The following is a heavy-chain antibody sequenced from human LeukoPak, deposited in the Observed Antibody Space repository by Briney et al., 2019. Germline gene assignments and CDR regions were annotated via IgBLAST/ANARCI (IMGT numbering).Heavy chain of an antibody. D-gene: IGHD3-10*01. V-gene: IGHV3-11*01. CDR1: GFTFSDYY. CDR3: ARVHSGSYYGIDY. J-gene: IGHJ4*02. CDR2: ISSSGSTI. Sequence: GGSLRPSCAASGFTFSDYYMSWIRQAPGKGLEWVSYISSSGSTIYYADSVKGRFTISRDNANNSLYPQMNSLRAEDTAVYYCARVHSGSYYGIDYWGQGTLVTVPS.